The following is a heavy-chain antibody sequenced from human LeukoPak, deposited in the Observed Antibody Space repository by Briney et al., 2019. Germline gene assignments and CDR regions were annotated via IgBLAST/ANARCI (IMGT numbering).Heavy chain of an antibody. CDR1: GFTFSSYW. V-gene: IGHV3-7*01. D-gene: IGHD4-23*01. CDR2: IKLDGSEK. Sequence: GGSLRLSCAASGFTFSSYWMSWVRQAPGKGLEWVANIKLDGSEKYYVDSVKGRFTISRDNAKNSLYLQMNSLRAEDTVVYYCARESSTVEFDYWGQGTLVTVSS. CDR3: ARESSTVEFDY. J-gene: IGHJ4*02.